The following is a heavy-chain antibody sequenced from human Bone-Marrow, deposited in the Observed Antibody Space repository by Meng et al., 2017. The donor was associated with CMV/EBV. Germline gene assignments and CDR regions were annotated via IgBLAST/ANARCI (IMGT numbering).Heavy chain of an antibody. CDR2: INPNSGGT. V-gene: IGHV1-2*02. CDR3: ARDRSAVVNNYYYGMDV. Sequence: ASVKVSCKASGYTFTGYDMHWVRQAPGQGLEWMGWINPNSGGTNYAQKFQGRVTMTRDTSISTAYMELSRLRSDDTAVYYCARDRSAVVNNYYYGMDVWGQGTTVTVSS. D-gene: IGHD6-13*01. J-gene: IGHJ6*02. CDR1: GYTFTGYD.